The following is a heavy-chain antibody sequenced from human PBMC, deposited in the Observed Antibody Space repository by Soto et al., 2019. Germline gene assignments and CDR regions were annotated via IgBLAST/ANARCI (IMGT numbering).Heavy chain of an antibody. CDR1: GYTFSNYH. Sequence: GASVKVSCKASGYTFSNYHINWVRQASGQGLEWMGWMNPDSGNTGHAEKFQGRVTMTRNSSISTAYMELSGLRSQDTAVYYCAREASSDPSFYYHYMDVWGKGTTVTVSS. V-gene: IGHV1-8*01. CDR3: AREASSDPSFYYHYMDV. D-gene: IGHD3-10*01. CDR2: MNPDSGNT. J-gene: IGHJ6*03.